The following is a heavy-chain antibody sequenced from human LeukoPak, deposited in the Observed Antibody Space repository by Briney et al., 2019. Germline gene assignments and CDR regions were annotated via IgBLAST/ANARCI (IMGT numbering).Heavy chain of an antibody. D-gene: IGHD3-10*01. CDR2: ISSSSSYI. CDR1: GFTFSSYS. V-gene: IGHV3-21*01. Sequence: PGGSLRFSCAASGFTFSSYSMNWVRQAPGKGLEWVSSISSSSSYIYYADSVKGRFTISRDNAKNSLYLQMNSLRAEDTAVYYCARKYGSGSYYYMDVWGKGTTVTVSS. J-gene: IGHJ6*03. CDR3: ARKYGSGSYYYMDV.